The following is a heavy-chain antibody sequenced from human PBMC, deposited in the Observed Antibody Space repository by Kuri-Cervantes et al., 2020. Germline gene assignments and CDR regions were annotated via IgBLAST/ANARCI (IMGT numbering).Heavy chain of an antibody. V-gene: IGHV3-23*01. J-gene: IGHJ5*01. CDR2: ISGSGGST. CDR1: GFTFSSYA. CDR3: ARHDWFES. Sequence: GESLKISCAASGFTFSSYAMSWVRQAPGKGLEWVSGISGSGGSTYYADSVKGRFTISRDNSKNSLYLQMNSLRVEDTALYYCARHDWFESWGQGTRVTVSS.